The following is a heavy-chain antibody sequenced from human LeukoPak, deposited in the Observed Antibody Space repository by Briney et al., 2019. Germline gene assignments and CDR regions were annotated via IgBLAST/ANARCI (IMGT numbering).Heavy chain of an antibody. CDR1: GFTFSSYW. CDR2: ISDSGRTT. Sequence: GGSLRLSCAASGFTFSSYWMSWVRQAPGKGLEWVSTISDSGRTTYYADSVKGRFTLSRDNSKNTLYLQMNSLRAEDTAVYYCAKGGVPTMYYYYYMDVWGKGTTVTVSS. V-gene: IGHV3-23*01. J-gene: IGHJ6*03. CDR3: AKGGVPTMYYYYYMDV. D-gene: IGHD3-10*01.